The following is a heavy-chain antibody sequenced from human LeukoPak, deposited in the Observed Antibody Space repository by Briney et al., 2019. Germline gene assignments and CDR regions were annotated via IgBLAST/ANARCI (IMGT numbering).Heavy chain of an antibody. CDR3: ARATRFLYYMDV. Sequence: GASVKVSCKASGYTFTGYYMHWVRQAPGQGLEWMGWINPNSGGTNYAQKFQGRVTMTRDTSISTAYMELSSLRSDDTTVNNSARATRFLYYMDVWGKGTTVTVS. J-gene: IGHJ6*03. CDR1: GYTFTGYY. D-gene: IGHD2-15*01. CDR2: INPNSGGT. V-gene: IGHV1-2*02.